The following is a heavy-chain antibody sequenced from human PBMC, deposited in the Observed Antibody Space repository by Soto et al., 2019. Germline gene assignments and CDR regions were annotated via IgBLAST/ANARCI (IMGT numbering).Heavy chain of an antibody. V-gene: IGHV4-31*03. Sequence: QVQLQESGPGLVKPSQTLSLTCTVSGGSISSGGYYWSWIRQHPGKGLEWIGYIYYSGSTYYNPSLQSRVTISVDTSKNQFSLKLSSVTAADTAVYYCARVSPPGAAAGTAEYFQHWGQGTLVTVSS. CDR3: ARVSPPGAAAGTAEYFQH. CDR2: IYYSGST. J-gene: IGHJ1*01. CDR1: GGSISSGGYY. D-gene: IGHD6-13*01.